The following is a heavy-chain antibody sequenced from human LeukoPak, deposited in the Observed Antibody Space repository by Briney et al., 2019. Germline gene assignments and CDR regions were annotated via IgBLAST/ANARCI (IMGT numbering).Heavy chain of an antibody. V-gene: IGHV3-11*01. CDR2: INSSGSTI. J-gene: IGHJ3*02. CDR1: GFTFSDYY. CDR3: ARDQAPYYYDSRSSAFDI. D-gene: IGHD3-22*01. Sequence: PGGSLTLSCAVSGFTFSDYYMSWIRQAPGKGLEWVSYINSSGSTIYYADSVKGRFTLSRDNAKNSLYLQMNSLRAEDTAVYYCARDQAPYYYDSRSSAFDIWGQGTMVTVSS.